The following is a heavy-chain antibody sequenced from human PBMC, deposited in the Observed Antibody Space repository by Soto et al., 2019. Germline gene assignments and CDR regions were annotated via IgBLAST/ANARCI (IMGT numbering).Heavy chain of an antibody. J-gene: IGHJ4*02. Sequence: QVQLVQSGAEVKKPGSSVKVSCKASGGTFSSDSFSWVRQAPGQGLEWMGGIIPIFDTPIYAQKYQDRVTITADSSTSTSNMQLSSLRSGDTAVYYSARSGGLDRDFNYWGQGSLVTVSS. CDR1: GGTFSSDS. D-gene: IGHD2-15*01. V-gene: IGHV1-69*12. CDR3: ARSGGLDRDFNY. CDR2: IIPIFDTP.